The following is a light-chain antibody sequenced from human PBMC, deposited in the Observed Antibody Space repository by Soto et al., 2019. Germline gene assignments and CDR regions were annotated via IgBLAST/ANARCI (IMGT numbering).Light chain of an antibody. J-gene: IGKJ4*01. CDR3: QQYISSSPGT. CDR1: QIISSW. CDR2: EAS. Sequence: DIQMTQSPSTLSASVGDRVTITCRASQIISSWLAWYQQKPGKAPKLLIYEASSLQSGVPSRFSGSGSGTEFTLTISSLQPDDFATYYCQQYISSSPGTFVGGTKVEIK. V-gene: IGKV1-5*03.